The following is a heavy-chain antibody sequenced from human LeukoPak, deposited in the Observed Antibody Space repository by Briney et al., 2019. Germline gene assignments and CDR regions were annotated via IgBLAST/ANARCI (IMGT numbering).Heavy chain of an antibody. V-gene: IGHV3-13*01. D-gene: IGHD3-3*01. CDR1: GFTFSSYD. J-gene: IGHJ4*02. Sequence: GGSLRLSCAASGFTFSSYDMHWVRQAPGKGLEWVSAIGTAGDTYYPGSVKGRFTISRENAKNSLYLQMNSLRAGDTAVYYCARGGSYYDFWRGGVNYWGQGTLVTVSS. CDR3: ARGGSYYDFWRGGVNY. CDR2: IGTAGDT.